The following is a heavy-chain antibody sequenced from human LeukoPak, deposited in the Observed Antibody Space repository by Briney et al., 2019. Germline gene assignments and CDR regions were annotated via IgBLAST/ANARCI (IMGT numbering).Heavy chain of an antibody. J-gene: IGHJ4*02. Sequence: GGSLRLSCAASGFTFSSYGXHWVXQVPGXGXXWVAVIWYDGSNKYYADXVKGRFTISRDNSKNTVYLQMTSLRAEDTAVYYCARERGYSYGAHCDYWGQGTLVTVSS. V-gene: IGHV3-33*01. CDR3: ARERGYSYGAHCDY. CDR2: IWYDGSNK. CDR1: GFTFSSYG. D-gene: IGHD5-18*01.